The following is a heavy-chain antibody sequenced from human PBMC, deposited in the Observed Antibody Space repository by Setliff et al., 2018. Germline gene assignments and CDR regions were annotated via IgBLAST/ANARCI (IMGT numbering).Heavy chain of an antibody. CDR1: GSSFSSYS. CDR3: ARDRRDYIGAGSSEIDYYYYYYMDV. Sequence: SETLSLTCTVSGSSFSSYSWSWIRQPPGKGLEWIGYKYYSGSTNSNPSLKSRVTISVDTSKNQFSLKLSSVTAADTAVYYCARDRRDYIGAGSSEIDYYYYYYMDVWGKGTTVTVSS. D-gene: IGHD3-10*01. V-gene: IGHV4-59*12. CDR2: KYYSGST. J-gene: IGHJ6*03.